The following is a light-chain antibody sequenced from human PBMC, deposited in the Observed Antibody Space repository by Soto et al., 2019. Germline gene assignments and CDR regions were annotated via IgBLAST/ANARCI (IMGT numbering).Light chain of an antibody. J-gene: IGKJ3*01. CDR1: QSVSNSY. Sequence: EIVLTQSPGTLSLSPGERATLSCRASQSVSNSYLAWYQQKPGQAPRLLIYGASRRATDIPDRFSGSGSGTDFTLTISRLEPEDFAVYYCQQYSSSPFTFGPGTKVDIK. CDR2: GAS. V-gene: IGKV3-20*01. CDR3: QQYSSSPFT.